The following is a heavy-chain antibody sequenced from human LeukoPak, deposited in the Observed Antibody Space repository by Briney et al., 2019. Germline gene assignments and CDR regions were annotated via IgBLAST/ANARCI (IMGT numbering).Heavy chain of an antibody. CDR3: ARHIRGSSSSCFDY. CDR2: IKQDGSEE. CDR1: GFTFSSYW. Sequence: GGSLRLSCAASGFTFSSYWMSWVRQAPGKGLGWVAHIKQDGSEEYYVDPVKGRFTISRDNAKNSLYLQMNSLRAEDTAVYYCARHIRGSSSSCFDYWGQGTLVTVSS. J-gene: IGHJ4*02. D-gene: IGHD6-6*01. V-gene: IGHV3-7*05.